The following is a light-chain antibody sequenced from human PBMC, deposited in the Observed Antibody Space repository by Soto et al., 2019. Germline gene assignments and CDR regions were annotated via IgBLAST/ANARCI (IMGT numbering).Light chain of an antibody. CDR3: QKYNSGPLRT. V-gene: IGKV1-27*01. CDR2: AAS. Sequence: DIQMTQSPSSLSASVGDRVTITCRASQGISNYVAWYQQKPGKGPNLLISAASTLRSGVPSRFSGSGSGTAFNHTIRSLQPADVATYYCQKYNSGPLRTFGGGTKVEIK. J-gene: IGKJ4*01. CDR1: QGISNY.